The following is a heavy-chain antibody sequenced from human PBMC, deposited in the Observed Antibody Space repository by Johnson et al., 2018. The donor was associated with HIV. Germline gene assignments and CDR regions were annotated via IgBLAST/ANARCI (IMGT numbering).Heavy chain of an antibody. CDR2: INSDGRSP. J-gene: IGHJ3*01. CDR3: ARDAVIRSGWYNVDAFDV. V-gene: IGHV3-20*04. Sequence: VQLVESGGGVVRPGGSLRLSCAASGFTFDDYGMSWVRQVPGKGLEWVSGINSDGRSPRYADSVKGRFPISRDNAKNSLYLQMNSLRAEDTAVYYCARDAVIRSGWYNVDAFDVWGQGTMVTVSS. CDR1: GFTFDDYG. D-gene: IGHD6-19*01.